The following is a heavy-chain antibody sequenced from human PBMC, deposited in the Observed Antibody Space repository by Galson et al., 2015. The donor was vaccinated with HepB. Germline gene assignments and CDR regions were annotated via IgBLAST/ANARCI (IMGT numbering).Heavy chain of an antibody. CDR1: GFTFSRYW. V-gene: IGHV3-7*03. Sequence: SLRLSCAASGFTFSRYWMTWVRQAPGKGLEWVANIKQDGSEKYLVDSVKGRFTISRDNAKNSLYLQMNSLRAEDTAVYYCAKYYADSSGPRGSFDIWGQGSMVTVSS. CDR2: IKQDGSEK. D-gene: IGHD3-22*01. CDR3: AKYYADSSGPRGSFDI. J-gene: IGHJ3*02.